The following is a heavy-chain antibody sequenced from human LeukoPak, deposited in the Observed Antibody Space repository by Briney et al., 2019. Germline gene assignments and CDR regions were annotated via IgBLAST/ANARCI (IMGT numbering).Heavy chain of an antibody. Sequence: PGGALRLSCVASGFTFTSYAMNWVRQAPGKGLEWVSVTSVSGQSTYYADSVKGRFTISRDISKNTLYLQMNSLRAEDTAVYYCARDLYRIVVVPHYFDYWGQGTLVTVSS. CDR2: TSVSGQST. J-gene: IGHJ4*02. D-gene: IGHD3-22*01. V-gene: IGHV3-23*01. CDR1: GFTFTSYA. CDR3: ARDLYRIVVVPHYFDY.